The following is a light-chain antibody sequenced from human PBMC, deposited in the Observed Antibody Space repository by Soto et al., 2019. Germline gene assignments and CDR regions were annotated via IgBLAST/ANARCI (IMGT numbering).Light chain of an antibody. CDR1: SSSIGANT. Sequence: QSVLTQPPSASGTPGQRVDFSCSGSSSSIGANTVNWYQQLPGAAPKLLIYSHSQRPSGVPDRFSGSKSGTSASLAISGLQSDDEADYYCAAWDDSLNGYVFGSGTKLTVL. J-gene: IGLJ1*01. V-gene: IGLV1-44*01. CDR3: AAWDDSLNGYV. CDR2: SHS.